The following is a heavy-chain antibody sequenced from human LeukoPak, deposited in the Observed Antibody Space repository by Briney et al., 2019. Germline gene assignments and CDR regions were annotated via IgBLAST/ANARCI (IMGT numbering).Heavy chain of an antibody. CDR3: AKGGSTNFYYGDV. D-gene: IGHD2/OR15-2a*01. J-gene: IGHJ6*02. CDR1: GGSISSYY. V-gene: IGHV4-59*01. CDR2: IYYSGST. Sequence: SETLSLTCTVSGGSISSYYWSWIRQPPGKGLEWIGYIYYSGSTNYNPSLKSRVTQSVDTSKNQFSLKLSSVSAADTAVYYCAKGGSTNFYYGDVWGQGTTVTVSS.